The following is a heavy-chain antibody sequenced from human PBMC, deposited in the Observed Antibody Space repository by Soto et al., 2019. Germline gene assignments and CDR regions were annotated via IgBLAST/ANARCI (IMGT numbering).Heavy chain of an antibody. D-gene: IGHD1-26*01. J-gene: IGHJ4*02. CDR1: GFTFNTYS. Sequence: EVFLVESGGGLVKPGGSLRLSCAASGFTFNTYSISWVRQAPGRGLEWVSSISSSSNYIYYGDAVKGRCTISRDNAKNLVLLHLSSLRAEDTALYYCARDQGTVAPSYFDSWGRGILVTVSS. CDR2: ISSSSNYI. CDR3: ARDQGTVAPSYFDS. V-gene: IGHV3-21*06.